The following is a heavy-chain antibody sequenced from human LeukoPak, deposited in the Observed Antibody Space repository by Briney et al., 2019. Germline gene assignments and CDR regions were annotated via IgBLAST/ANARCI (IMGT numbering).Heavy chain of an antibody. CDR3: ARAVTGEFDL. J-gene: IGHJ2*01. V-gene: IGHV3-66*01. Sequence: GGSLRLSCAASGFTFSSYAMSWVRQAPGKGLEWVSVIYSGGSTYYADSVKGRFTISRDNSKNTLYLQMNSLRAEDTAVYYCARAVTGEFDLWGRGTLVTVSS. CDR2: IYSGGST. D-gene: IGHD7-27*01. CDR1: GFTFSSYA.